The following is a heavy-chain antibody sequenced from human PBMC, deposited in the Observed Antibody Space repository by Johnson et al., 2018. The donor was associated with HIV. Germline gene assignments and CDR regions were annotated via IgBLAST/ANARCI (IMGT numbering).Heavy chain of an antibody. J-gene: IGHJ3*02. Sequence: QVQLVESGGGVVQPGGSLRLSCAASGFTFSSYGMHWVRQAPGKGLEWVAFIRYDGSNKYYADSVKGRFTISRDNSKNTLYLQMNSLRAEDTAVYFCARDSLDGEYAFDIWGQGTMLTVSS. D-gene: IGHD2-21*01. CDR3: ARDSLDGEYAFDI. CDR1: GFTFSSYG. V-gene: IGHV3-30*02. CDR2: IRYDGSNK.